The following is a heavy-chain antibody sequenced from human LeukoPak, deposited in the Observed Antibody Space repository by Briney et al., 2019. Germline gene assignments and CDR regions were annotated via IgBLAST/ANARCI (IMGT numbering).Heavy chain of an antibody. CDR1: GGSLSSYY. CDR3: ARALGDY. Sequence: PSETLSLTCTVSGGSLSSYYWSWIRQPPGKGLEWIGYISYSGSTNYNPSLKSRVTIPVDTSKSQFSLKLSSVTAADTAVYYCARALGDYWGQGTLVTVSS. CDR2: ISYSGST. V-gene: IGHV4-59*01. J-gene: IGHJ4*02.